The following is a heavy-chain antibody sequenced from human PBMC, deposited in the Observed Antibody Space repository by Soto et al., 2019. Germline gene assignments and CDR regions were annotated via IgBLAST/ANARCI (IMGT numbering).Heavy chain of an antibody. D-gene: IGHD6-19*01. J-gene: IGHJ4*02. Sequence: VKVSCKASGYTFTSYAMHWVRQAPGQRLEWMGWINAGNGNTKYSQKFQGRVTITRDTSASTAYMELSSLRSEDTAVYYCARDHRRSSGLRPPYYFDYWGQGTLVTVSS. CDR2: INAGNGNT. V-gene: IGHV1-3*01. CDR3: ARDHRRSSGLRPPYYFDY. CDR1: GYTFTSYA.